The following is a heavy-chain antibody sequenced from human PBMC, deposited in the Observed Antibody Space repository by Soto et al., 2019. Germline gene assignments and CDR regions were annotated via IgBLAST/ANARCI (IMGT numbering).Heavy chain of an antibody. J-gene: IGHJ4*02. V-gene: IGHV2-5*02. Sequence: QITLKESGPTLVKPTQTLTLTCSFSGFSLSTSGVGVGWIRQPPGKALEWLALIYWDDDERYSPSLKSRLTITKDTSKNQWVLTMTNMDPVDTATYYCVHLEDYQLLEYYFDYWGQGTLLTVSS. CDR3: VHLEDYQLLEYYFDY. D-gene: IGHD2-2*01. CDR2: IYWDDDE. CDR1: GFSLSTSGVG.